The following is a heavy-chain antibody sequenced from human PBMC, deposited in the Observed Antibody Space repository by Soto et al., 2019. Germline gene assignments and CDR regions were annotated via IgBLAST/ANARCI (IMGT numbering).Heavy chain of an antibody. CDR3: ARAHKYQLLSGNWSDP. CDR1: GYTFTSYY. CDR2: MNPNSGNT. D-gene: IGHD2-2*01. V-gene: IGHV1-8*01. J-gene: IGHJ5*02. Sequence: ASVKVSCKASGYTFTSYYINWVRQATGQGLEWMGWMNPNSGNTGYAQKFQGRVTMTRNTSISTAYMELSSLRSEDTAVYYCARAHKYQLLSGNWSDPWGQGTLVTVSS.